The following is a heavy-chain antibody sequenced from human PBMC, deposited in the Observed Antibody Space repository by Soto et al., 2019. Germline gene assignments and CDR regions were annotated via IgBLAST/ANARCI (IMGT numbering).Heavy chain of an antibody. D-gene: IGHD3-9*01. CDR2: IRSKAYGGTT. CDR1: GFTFGDYA. CDR3: TRDPSLKLRYFDWSPPPAFDI. Sequence: AGGSLRLSCTASGFTFGDYAMSWFRQAPGKGLEWVGFIRSKAYGGTTEYAASVKGRFTISRDDSKSIAYLQMNSLKTEDTAVYYCTRDPSLKLRYFDWSPPPAFDIWGQGTMVTVSS. V-gene: IGHV3-49*03. J-gene: IGHJ3*02.